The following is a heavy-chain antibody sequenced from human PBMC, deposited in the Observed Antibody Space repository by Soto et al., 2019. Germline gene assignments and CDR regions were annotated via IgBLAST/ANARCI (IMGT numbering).Heavy chain of an antibody. CDR1: GGTFSSYA. CDR2: IIPIFGTA. CDR3: ARVAIAAAGTEIYYYYGMDV. Sequence: QVQLVQSGAEVKKPGSSVKVSCKASGGTFSSYAISWVRQAPGQGLEWMGGIIPIFGTANYAQKFQGRVTITADESTSTAYMELSSLRSEDTAVYYCARVAIAAAGTEIYYYYGMDVWGQGTTVTVSS. V-gene: IGHV1-69*01. D-gene: IGHD6-13*01. J-gene: IGHJ6*02.